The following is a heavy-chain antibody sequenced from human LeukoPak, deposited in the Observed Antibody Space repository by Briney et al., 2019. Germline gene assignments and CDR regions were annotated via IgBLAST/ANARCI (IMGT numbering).Heavy chain of an antibody. CDR2: INSDGSST. Sequence: GGSLRLSCAASGFTFSSYWMHWVRQAPGKGLVWVSRINSDGSSTSYADSVKGRFTISRDNAMNTLYLQMNSLRAEDTAVYYCAREGLLEVEDAFDIWGQGTMVTVSS. J-gene: IGHJ3*02. V-gene: IGHV3-74*01. CDR1: GFTFSSYW. CDR3: AREGLLEVEDAFDI. D-gene: IGHD2-8*02.